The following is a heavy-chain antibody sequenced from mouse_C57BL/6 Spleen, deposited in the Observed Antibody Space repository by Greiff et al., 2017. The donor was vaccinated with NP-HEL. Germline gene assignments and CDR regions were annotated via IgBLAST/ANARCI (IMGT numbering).Heavy chain of an antibody. V-gene: IGHV1-50*01. CDR1: GYTFTSYW. J-gene: IGHJ3*01. CDR2: IDPSDSYT. Sequence: VKLQESGAELVKPGASVKLSCKASGYTFTSYWMQWVKQRPGQGLEWIGEIDPSDSYTNYNQKFKGKATLTVDTSSSTAYMQLSSLTSEDSAVYYCATAYWGQGTLVTVSA. CDR3: ATAY.